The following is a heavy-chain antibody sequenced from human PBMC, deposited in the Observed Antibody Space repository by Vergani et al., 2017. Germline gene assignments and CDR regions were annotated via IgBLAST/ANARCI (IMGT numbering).Heavy chain of an antibody. CDR2: ISGNNDDV. CDR1: GFTFSHYS. D-gene: IGHD1-26*01. Sequence: EVDLVESGGGLAQPGGSLRLSCVASGFTFSHYSMNWVRQAPGKGLEWVSSISGNNDDVYYADSVKGRFTISRDNAKNSLYLDMSSLRAEDTAVYYCARDREWELLGDYFDYWGQGTLVTVSS. CDR3: ARDREWELLGDYFDY. V-gene: IGHV3-21*01. J-gene: IGHJ4*02.